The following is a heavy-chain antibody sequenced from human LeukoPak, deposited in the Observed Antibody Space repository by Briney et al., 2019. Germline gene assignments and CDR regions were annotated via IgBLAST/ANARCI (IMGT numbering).Heavy chain of an antibody. CDR3: ARDMGFLFVRGGYFDY. D-gene: IGHD3-10*02. CDR2: INHSGST. V-gene: IGHV4-34*01. Sequence: SETLSLTCAVYGGSFSGYYWSWIRQPPGKGLEWIGEINHSGSTNYNPSLKSRVTISVDTSKNQFSLKLSSVTAADTAVYYCARDMGFLFVRGGYFDYWGQGTLVTVSS. CDR1: GGSFSGYY. J-gene: IGHJ4*02.